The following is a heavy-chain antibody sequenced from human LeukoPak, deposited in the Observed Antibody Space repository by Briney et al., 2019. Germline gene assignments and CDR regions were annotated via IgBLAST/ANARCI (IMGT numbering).Heavy chain of an antibody. CDR1: GFTFSRYW. CDR3: ARPLSIVGATIGAFDI. D-gene: IGHD1-26*01. CDR2: IWYDGSNG. J-gene: IGHJ3*02. V-gene: IGHV3-33*08. Sequence: GGSLRLSCAVSGFTFSRYWMHWVRQTPGRGLVWVAVIWYDGSNGYYADSVKGRFTISRDNSKNTLYLQMNSLRAEDTAVYYCARPLSIVGATIGAFDIWGQGTMVTVSS.